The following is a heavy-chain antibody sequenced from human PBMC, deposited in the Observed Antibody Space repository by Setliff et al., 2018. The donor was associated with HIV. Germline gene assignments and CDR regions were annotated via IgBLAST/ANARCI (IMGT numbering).Heavy chain of an antibody. D-gene: IGHD1-1*01. CDR1: GFFFKNAW. J-gene: IGHJ4*02. V-gene: IGHV3-15*01. Sequence: PGESLKISCAASGFFFKNAWMTWVRQAPGKGLEWVGHIKSKTDGGTAEYAAPMKDRFTLSRDDSKNTLFLEISSLRTEDTAVYYCTTAGQGTLDFDYWGQGTLVTVSS. CDR3: TTAGQGTLDFDY. CDR2: IKSKTDGGTA.